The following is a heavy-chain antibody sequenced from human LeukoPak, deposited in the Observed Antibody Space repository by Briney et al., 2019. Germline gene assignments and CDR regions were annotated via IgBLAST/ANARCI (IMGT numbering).Heavy chain of an antibody. J-gene: IGHJ3*02. D-gene: IGHD4-17*01. CDR3: AILHYGDYVADAFDI. CDR2: ISGSGGST. V-gene: IGHV3-23*01. Sequence: PGGYLRLSCAASGFTFSSYAMSWVRQAPGKGLEWVSAISGSGGSTYYADSVKGRFTISRDNSKNTLYLQMNSLRAEDTAVYYCAILHYGDYVADAFDIWGQGTMVTVSS. CDR1: GFTFSSYA.